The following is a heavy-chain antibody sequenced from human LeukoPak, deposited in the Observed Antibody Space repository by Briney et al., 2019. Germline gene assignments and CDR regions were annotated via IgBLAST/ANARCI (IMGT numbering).Heavy chain of an antibody. CDR3: ATVPGVVPAAKRGFDY. CDR2: ISAYNGNT. Sequence: ASVKVSCKASGYTFTSYGISWVRQAPGQGLEWMGGISAYNGNTNYAQKLQGRVTMTTDTSASTAYMELRSLRSDDTAVYYCATVPGVVPAAKRGFDYWGQGTLVTVSS. CDR1: GYTFTSYG. D-gene: IGHD2-2*01. J-gene: IGHJ4*02. V-gene: IGHV1-18*01.